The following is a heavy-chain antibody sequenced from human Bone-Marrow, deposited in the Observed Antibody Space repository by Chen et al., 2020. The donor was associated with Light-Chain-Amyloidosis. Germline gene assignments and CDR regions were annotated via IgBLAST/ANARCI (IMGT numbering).Heavy chain of an antibody. CDR1: GGTFSSYV. V-gene: IGHV1-69*18. CDR2: IIPIFRTT. D-gene: IGHD1-26*01. CDR3: ATERGAGGWFDP. Sequence: QVQLVQSGAEVKKPGSSVKVSCRASGGTFSSYVFSWVRQAPGQGLEWMGNIIPIFRTTNSAQKFQGRVTIPADEPTTTAYMELSSLRSEDTAVYYCATERGAGGWFDPWGQGTLVTVSS. J-gene: IGHJ5*02.